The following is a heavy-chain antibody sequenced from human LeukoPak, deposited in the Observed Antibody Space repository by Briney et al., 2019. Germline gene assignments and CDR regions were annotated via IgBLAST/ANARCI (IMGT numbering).Heavy chain of an antibody. V-gene: IGHV3-23*01. CDR2: ISGTSGSI. Sequence: GGSLRLSCAASGFTFSSHAMSWVRQAPGKGLEWVSGISGTSGSIYYVDSVKGRFTISRDNSKNTLYLQMNSLRAEDTALYYCTRSPEGRPIDYWSQGTLVTVSS. D-gene: IGHD3-10*01. CDR1: GFTFSSHA. CDR3: TRSPEGRPIDY. J-gene: IGHJ4*02.